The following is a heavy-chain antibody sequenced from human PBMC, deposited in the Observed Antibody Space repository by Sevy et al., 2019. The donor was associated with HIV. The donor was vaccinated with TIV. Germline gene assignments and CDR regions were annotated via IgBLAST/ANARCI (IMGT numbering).Heavy chain of an antibody. CDR2: INSDGSST. Sequence: GGSLRLSCAASGFTFSSYWMHWVRQAPGKGLVWVSRINSDGSSTSYADSVKGRFTISRDNAKNTLYLQMNSLRAEDTAVYYCARDPPLDYHDSSGPTMGAFDIWGQGTMVTVSS. D-gene: IGHD3-22*01. J-gene: IGHJ3*02. V-gene: IGHV3-74*01. CDR1: GFTFSSYW. CDR3: ARDPPLDYHDSSGPTMGAFDI.